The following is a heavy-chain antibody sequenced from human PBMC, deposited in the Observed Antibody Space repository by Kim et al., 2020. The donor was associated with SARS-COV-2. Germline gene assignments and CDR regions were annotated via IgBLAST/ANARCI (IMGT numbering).Heavy chain of an antibody. CDR1: GFTVSSNY. J-gene: IGHJ4*02. CDR3: ASRRYYYDSSGYSTDY. CDR2: IYSGGST. D-gene: IGHD3-22*01. V-gene: IGHV3-53*01. Sequence: GGSLRLSCAASGFTVSSNYMSWVRQAPGKGLEWVSVIYSGGSTYYADSVKGRFTISRDNSKNTLYLQMNSLRAEDTAVYYCASRRYYYDSSGYSTDYWGQGTLVTVSS.